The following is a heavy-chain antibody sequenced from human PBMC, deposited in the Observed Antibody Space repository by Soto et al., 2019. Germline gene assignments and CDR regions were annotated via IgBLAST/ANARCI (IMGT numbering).Heavy chain of an antibody. CDR2: INSDGSST. CDR1: GFTFSTYW. Sequence: EVQLVESGGGLVQPGVSLRLSCAASGFTFSTYWMHWVRQAPGKGLVWVSRINSDGSSTSYADSVKGRFTISRDNAKNTLYLQMNSLRAEDTAVYYCTRAWSLKGFDYWVQGALVTVSS. V-gene: IGHV3-74*01. CDR3: TRAWSLKGFDY. J-gene: IGHJ4*02. D-gene: IGHD3-3*01.